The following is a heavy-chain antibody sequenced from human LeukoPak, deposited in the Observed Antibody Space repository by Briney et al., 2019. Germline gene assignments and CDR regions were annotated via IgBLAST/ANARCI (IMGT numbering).Heavy chain of an antibody. D-gene: IGHD4-11*01. CDR3: AILTVRGAFDI. Sequence: SETLSLTCAVSGYSISSGYYWGWIRQPPGKGLEWIGSIYHSGSTYYNPSLKSRVTISVDTSKNQFSLKLSSVTAADTAVYYCAILTVRGAFDIWGQGTMVTVSS. J-gene: IGHJ3*02. CDR2: IYHSGST. CDR1: GYSISSGYY. V-gene: IGHV4-38-2*01.